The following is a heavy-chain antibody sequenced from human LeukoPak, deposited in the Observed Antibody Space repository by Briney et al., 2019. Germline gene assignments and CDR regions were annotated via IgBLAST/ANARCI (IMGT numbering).Heavy chain of an antibody. D-gene: IGHD6-13*01. CDR3: ARDPLAYSSSWYFGY. J-gene: IGHJ4*02. V-gene: IGHV1-69*06. CDR1: GGTFSSYA. Sequence: SVKVSCKASGGTFSSYAISWGRQAPGEGLEWMGGIIPIFGTANYAQKFQGRVTITADKSTSTAYMELSSLRSEDTAVYYCARDPLAYSSSWYFGYWGQGTLVTVSS. CDR2: IIPIFGTA.